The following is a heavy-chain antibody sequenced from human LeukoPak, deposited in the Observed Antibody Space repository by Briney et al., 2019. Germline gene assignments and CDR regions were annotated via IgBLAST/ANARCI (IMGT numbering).Heavy chain of an antibody. V-gene: IGHV4-34*01. D-gene: IGHD5-12*01. J-gene: IGHJ4*02. CDR3: AAQYSGYVRLDY. CDR1: GGAFSGYD. Sequence: SETLSLTCAVYGGAFSGYDWSWIRQPPGKGLEWIGEISHSASTNYNPSLKSRVTISVATSKNQFSLTLSSVPAADMAVYYCAAQYSGYVRLDYWGQGTLVTVSS. CDR2: ISHSAST.